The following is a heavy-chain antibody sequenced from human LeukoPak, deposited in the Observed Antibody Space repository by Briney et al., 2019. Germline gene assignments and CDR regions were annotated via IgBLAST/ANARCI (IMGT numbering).Heavy chain of an antibody. CDR2: ISSSSSYI. J-gene: IGHJ6*04. V-gene: IGHV3-21*04. CDR3: TRGRVLRFLAHFGLHNGPPVLDV. D-gene: IGHD3-3*01. Sequence: GGSLRLSCAASGFTFSSYSMNWVRQAPGKGLEWVSSISSSSSYIYYADSVKGRFTISRDNAKNSLYLQMNSLKTEDTAVYYCTRGRVLRFLAHFGLHNGPPVLDVWGKGTTVTVSS. CDR1: GFTFSSYS.